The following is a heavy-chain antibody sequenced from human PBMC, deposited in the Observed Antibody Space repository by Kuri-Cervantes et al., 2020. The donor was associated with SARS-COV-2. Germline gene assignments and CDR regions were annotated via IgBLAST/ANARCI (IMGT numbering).Heavy chain of an antibody. CDR3: ARGPRYSSSWYQTLDY. V-gene: IGHV4-34*01. CDR1: GGSFSGYY. J-gene: IGHJ4*02. CDR2: INHSGST. Sequence: ESLKISCAVYGGSFSGYYWSWIRQPPGKGLEWIGEINHSGSTNYNPSLKSRVTISVDTSKNQFSLKLSSVIAADTAVYYCARGPRYSSSWYQTLDYWGQGTLVTVSS. D-gene: IGHD6-13*01.